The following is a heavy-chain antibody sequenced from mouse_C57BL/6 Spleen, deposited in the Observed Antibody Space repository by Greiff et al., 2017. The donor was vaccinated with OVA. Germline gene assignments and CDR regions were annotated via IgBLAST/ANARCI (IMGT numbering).Heavy chain of an antibody. V-gene: IGHV1-50*01. CDR3: ARASGPAYYSNYYAMDY. CDR2: IDPSDTYT. J-gene: IGHJ4*01. Sequence: VQLKQPGAELVKPGASVKLSCKASGYTFTSYWMQWVKQRPGQGLEWIGEIDPSDTYTNYNQKFKGKATLTVDTSSSTAYMQLSSLTSEDSAVYYCARASGPAYYSNYYAMDYWGQGTSVTVSS. D-gene: IGHD2-5*01. CDR1: GYTFTSYW.